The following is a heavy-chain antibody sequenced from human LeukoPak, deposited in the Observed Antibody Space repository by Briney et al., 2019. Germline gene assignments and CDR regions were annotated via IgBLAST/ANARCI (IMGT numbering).Heavy chain of an antibody. CDR1: GFTFSSYS. D-gene: IGHD6-6*01. CDR2: ISSSSSYI. V-gene: IGHV3-21*04. CDR3: ARDSSQTRNYYYYMDV. J-gene: IGHJ6*03. Sequence: GGSLRLSCAASGFTFSSYSMNWVRQAPGKGLEWVSSISSSSSYIYYADSVKGRFTISRDNSKNTLYLQMNSLRAEDTAVYYCARDSSQTRNYYYYMDVWGKGTTVTVSS.